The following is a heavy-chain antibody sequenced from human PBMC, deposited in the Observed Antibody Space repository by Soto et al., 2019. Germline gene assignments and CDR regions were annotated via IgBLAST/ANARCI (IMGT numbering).Heavy chain of an antibody. CDR1: GFTFSGSA. CDR2: IRSKANSYAT. Sequence: GGSLRLSCAASGFTFSGSAMHWVRQASGKGLEWVGRIRSKANSYATAYAASVKGRFTISRDDSKNTAYLQMNSLKTEDTAVYYCTIMALGRESSKLSANDYWGQGTLVTDSS. D-gene: IGHD3-10*01. CDR3: TIMALGRESSKLSANDY. J-gene: IGHJ4*02. V-gene: IGHV3-73*01.